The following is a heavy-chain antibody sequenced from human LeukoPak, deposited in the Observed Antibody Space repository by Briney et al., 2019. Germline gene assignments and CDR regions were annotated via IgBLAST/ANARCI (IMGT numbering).Heavy chain of an antibody. CDR1: GVSISSDY. Sequence: SETLSLTCSVSGVSISSDYWSWIQQPPGKGLEWIGYMYYRGSSNYNPSLKSRVSISLDTSRNQFSLKLTSVTAADTAVYFCARREYCGGTSCYSAALDFWGQGILVTVSS. CDR2: MYYRGSS. J-gene: IGHJ4*02. CDR3: ARREYCGGTSCYSAALDF. D-gene: IGHD2-15*01. V-gene: IGHV4-59*08.